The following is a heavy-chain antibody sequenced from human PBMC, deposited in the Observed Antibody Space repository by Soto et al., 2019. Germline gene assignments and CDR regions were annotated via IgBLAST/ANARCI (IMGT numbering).Heavy chain of an antibody. D-gene: IGHD3-9*01. CDR3: AREVSDILTGYYTYYFDY. J-gene: IGHJ4*02. CDR2: IYHSGST. V-gene: IGHV4-38-2*02. Sequence: SETLSLTCAVSGYSISSGYYWGCIRQPPGKGLEWIGSIYHSGSTYYNPSLKSRVTISVDTSKNQFSLKLSSVTAADTAVYYCAREVSDILTGYYTYYFDYWGQGTLVTVSS. CDR1: GYSISSGYY.